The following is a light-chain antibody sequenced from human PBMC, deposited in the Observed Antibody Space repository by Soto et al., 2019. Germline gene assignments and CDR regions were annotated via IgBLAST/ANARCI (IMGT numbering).Light chain of an antibody. J-gene: IGLJ2*01. CDR3: CSYAGSPHVV. CDR2: DVS. Sequence: QSALTQPRSVSGSPGQSVTISCTGTSSDVGGYNYVSWYQQHPGKAPKLMIYDVSKRPSGVPDRFSGSKSGNTASLTISGLQAEDEADYSCCSYAGSPHVVFGGGTKVTVL. V-gene: IGLV2-11*01. CDR1: SSDVGGYNY.